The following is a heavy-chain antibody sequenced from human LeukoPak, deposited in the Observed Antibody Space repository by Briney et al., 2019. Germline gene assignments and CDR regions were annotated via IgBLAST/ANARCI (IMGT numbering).Heavy chain of an antibody. Sequence: PGGSLRLSCTASGFIIDDYVMNWVRQVPGKGLEWVSLITGDGHTTYYADSVKGRFTVSRDNSKNSLYLLMNSLRTEDTAFYYCAKGRFGDRTAPSDFWGQGTLVTVSS. CDR1: GFIIDDYV. CDR3: AKGRFGDRTAPSDF. CDR2: ITGDGHTT. D-gene: IGHD3-10*01. J-gene: IGHJ4*02. V-gene: IGHV3-43*02.